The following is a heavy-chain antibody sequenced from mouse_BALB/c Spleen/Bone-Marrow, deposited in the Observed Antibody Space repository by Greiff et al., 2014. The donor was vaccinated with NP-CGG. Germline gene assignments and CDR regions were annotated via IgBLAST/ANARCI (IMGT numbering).Heavy chain of an antibody. CDR1: GFNIKDPY. D-gene: IGHD2-2*01. CDR2: IDPASGDT. Sequence: EVQLVESGAELVKPGASVKLSCTASGFNIKDPYIHWVMQRPEQGLAWIGRIDPASGDTKFDPKFQGKATITADTSSNTAYLQVTSLASEDTGVYYCARVNPWYFDVWGAGTTVTVSS. J-gene: IGHJ1*01. V-gene: IGHV14-3*02. CDR3: ARVNPWYFDV.